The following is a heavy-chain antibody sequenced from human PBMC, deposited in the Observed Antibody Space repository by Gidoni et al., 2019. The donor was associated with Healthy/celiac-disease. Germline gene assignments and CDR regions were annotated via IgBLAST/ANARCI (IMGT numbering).Heavy chain of an antibody. CDR3: AGGLDDYYYYMDV. CDR1: GGSFSGYY. CDR2: INHSGST. J-gene: IGHJ6*03. D-gene: IGHD1-1*01. Sequence: QVQLQQWGAGLLKPSETLSLTCAVYGGSFSGYYWSWIRQPPGKGLEWIGEINHSGSTNYNPSLKSRVTISVDTSKNQFSLKLSSVTAADTAVYYCAGGLDDYYYYMDVWGKGTTVTVSS. V-gene: IGHV4-34*01.